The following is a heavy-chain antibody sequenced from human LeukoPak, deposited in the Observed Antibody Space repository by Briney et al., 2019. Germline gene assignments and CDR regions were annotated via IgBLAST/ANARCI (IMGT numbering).Heavy chain of an antibody. CDR1: GYTFSNYG. CDR3: ARGGYCGGTSCYPFDY. D-gene: IGHD2-15*01. V-gene: IGHV1-18*01. CDR2: ISAFNGNT. J-gene: IGHJ4*02. Sequence: ASVKVSCKASGYTFSNYGISWVRQAPGQGLEWMGWISAFNGNTNYAQTLQDRVTMTTDTSTTTAYMELRSLRSDDTAVYYCARGGYCGGTSCYPFDYWGQGTLVTVSS.